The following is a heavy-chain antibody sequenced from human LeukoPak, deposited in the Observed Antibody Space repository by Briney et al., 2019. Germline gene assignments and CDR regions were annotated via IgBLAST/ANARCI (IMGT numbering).Heavy chain of an antibody. CDR2: IKQDGREK. V-gene: IGHV3-7*01. D-gene: IGHD1-26*01. Sequence: GGALRLSCAASGFTFSSYWMSWVRQAPGRGLEWVANIKQDGREKYSVDSVKGRFTISRDNAKNSVYLQMNSLRVEDTAMYYCARHSGTYYDYWGQGTLVTVSS. J-gene: IGHJ4*02. CDR3: ARHSGTYYDY. CDR1: GFTFSSYW.